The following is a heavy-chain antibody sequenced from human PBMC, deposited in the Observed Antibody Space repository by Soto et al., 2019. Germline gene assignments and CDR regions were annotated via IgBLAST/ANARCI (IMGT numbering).Heavy chain of an antibody. CDR1: GFIFSNYG. J-gene: IGHJ4*02. V-gene: IGHV3-30*18. D-gene: IGHD5-12*01. Sequence: QVQLVESGGGVVQPGTSLTLSCSASGFIFSNYGMHWVRQAPGKGLEWVSIISYDGSRKHYIDSVKGRFTISRDNSKNTLDLQMKSLRAEATAVYYCAKDIHPGRDTYHYGADYWGQGTLVAVSS. CDR3: AKDIHPGRDTYHYGADY. CDR2: ISYDGSRK.